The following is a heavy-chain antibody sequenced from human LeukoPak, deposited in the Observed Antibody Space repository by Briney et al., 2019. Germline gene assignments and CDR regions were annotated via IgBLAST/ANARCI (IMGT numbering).Heavy chain of an antibody. D-gene: IGHD4-17*01. V-gene: IGHV4-61*01. Sequence: KSSETLSLTCTVSGGSISTSNYYWSWIRQPPGKGLEWIGYIYYSGSTNYNPSLKSRVTISVDTSKNQFSLKLSSVTAADTAVYYCARATYGDFYYYYYMDVWGKGTTVTVSS. CDR1: GGSISTSNYY. CDR2: IYYSGST. CDR3: ARATYGDFYYYYYMDV. J-gene: IGHJ6*03.